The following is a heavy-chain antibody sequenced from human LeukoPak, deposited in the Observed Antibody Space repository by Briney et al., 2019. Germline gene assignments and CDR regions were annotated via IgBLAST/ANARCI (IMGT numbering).Heavy chain of an antibody. Sequence: GGSLRLSCAASGFTFSAYNMNWVRQTPGKGLEWVSSITSSSSYIYYADSVKGRFTISRDNAKNSLYLQMNSLRAEDTAVYYCAKVLDSSGWWDAFDIWGQGTMVTVSS. CDR3: AKVLDSSGWWDAFDI. CDR1: GFTFSAYN. CDR2: ITSSSSYI. V-gene: IGHV3-21*01. J-gene: IGHJ3*02. D-gene: IGHD6-19*01.